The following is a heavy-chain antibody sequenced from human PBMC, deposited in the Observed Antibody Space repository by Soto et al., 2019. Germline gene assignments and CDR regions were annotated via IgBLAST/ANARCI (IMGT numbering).Heavy chain of an antibody. D-gene: IGHD3-22*01. CDR3: ATARKSVIVETIGV. V-gene: IGHV5-10-1*01. CDR2: IDPGDSYT. J-gene: IGHJ3*01. CDR1: GYSFTSYW. Sequence: GASLKISCKGSGYSFTSYWIYWVRHMSGKGLELMGTIDPGDSYTNYSPSFQGHVTLSADKSVSTAYLQWSRLKASDTAIYYCATARKSVIVETIGVWGQGTMVTVSS.